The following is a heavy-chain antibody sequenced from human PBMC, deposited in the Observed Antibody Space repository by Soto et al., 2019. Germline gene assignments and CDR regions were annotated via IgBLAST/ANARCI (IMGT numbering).Heavy chain of an antibody. CDR2: INPNSGGT. D-gene: IGHD3-22*01. J-gene: IGHJ3*02. CDR1: GYTFTGYY. CDR3: ARDLDPGYYYDSSGSVAGAFDI. V-gene: IGHV1-2*04. Sequence: GASVKVSCKASGYTFTGYYMHWVRQAPGQGLEWMGWINPNSGGTNYAQKFQGWVTMTRDTSISTAYMELSRLRSDDTAVYYCARDLDPGYYYDSSGSVAGAFDIWGQGTMVTVSS.